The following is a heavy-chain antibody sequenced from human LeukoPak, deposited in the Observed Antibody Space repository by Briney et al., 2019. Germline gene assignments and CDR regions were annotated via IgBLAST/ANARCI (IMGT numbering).Heavy chain of an antibody. J-gene: IGHJ4*02. CDR2: INHSGST. D-gene: IGHD3-22*01. CDR3: ARLYYDSSNYYSNFDY. Sequence: SETLSLTCAVYGGSFSGYYWSWIRQPPGKGLEWIGEINHSGSTNYNPSLKSRVTISVDTSRNQFSVKLTSVTAADTAVYYCARLYYDSSNYYSNFDYWGQGTLVTVSS. V-gene: IGHV4-34*01. CDR1: GGSFSGYY.